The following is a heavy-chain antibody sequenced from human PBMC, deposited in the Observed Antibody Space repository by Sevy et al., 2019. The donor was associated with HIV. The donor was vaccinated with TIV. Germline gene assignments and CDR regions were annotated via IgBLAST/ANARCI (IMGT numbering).Heavy chain of an antibody. Sequence: GGSLRLSCAASGFTFSAYWMSWVRQVPGKGLEWMANIKEDGSEEHYVASVKGRFSISRDNAKKSLFLQMNSLRAEDTAVYFCLTEHITIRANYDYYGMDVWGQGTTVTVSS. CDR1: GFTFSAYW. J-gene: IGHJ6*02. CDR2: IKEDGSEE. CDR3: LTEHITIRANYDYYGMDV. D-gene: IGHD3-3*02. V-gene: IGHV3-7*01.